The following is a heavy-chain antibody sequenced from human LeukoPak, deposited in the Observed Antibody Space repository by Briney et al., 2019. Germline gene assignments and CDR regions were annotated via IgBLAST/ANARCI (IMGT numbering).Heavy chain of an antibody. CDR2: INHSGST. D-gene: IGHD2-2*01. Sequence: SETLSLTCAVYGGSFSGYYWSWIRQPPGKGLEWIGEINHSGSTNYNPSLKSRVAISVDTSKNQFSLKLSSVTAADTAVYYCARGPSLDVWGKGPRSPSPQ. J-gene: IGHJ6*01. V-gene: IGHV4-34*01. CDR1: GGSFSGYY. CDR3: ARGPSLDV.